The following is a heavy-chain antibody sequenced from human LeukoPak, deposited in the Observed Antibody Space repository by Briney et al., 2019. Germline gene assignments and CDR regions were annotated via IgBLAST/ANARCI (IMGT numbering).Heavy chain of an antibody. CDR2: IYPGDSDT. CDR1: GYSFTTYW. J-gene: IGHJ2*01. Sequence: GESLKISCQGSGYSFTTYWIAWVRQMPGKGLECMGIIYPGDSDTRYSPSFEGQVSISVDRSINTAYLLWSSLKASDTAMYYCVRLTVREDWYFDLWGRGTLVTVSS. D-gene: IGHD4-17*01. CDR3: VRLTVREDWYFDL. V-gene: IGHV5-51*01.